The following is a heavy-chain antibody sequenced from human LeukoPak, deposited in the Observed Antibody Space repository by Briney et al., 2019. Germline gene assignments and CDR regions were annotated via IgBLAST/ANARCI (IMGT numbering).Heavy chain of an antibody. CDR1: GSTMTNSW. CDR3: TTGRVI. CDR2: IKSETDGGTT. V-gene: IGHV3-15*01. J-gene: IGHJ4*02. Sequence: GGSLRLSCPASGSTMTNSWTTWVRQAPGKGLEWVGLIKSETDGGTTNYAATVKGRFTISRDDSKTTLYLQMNSRQTENTAVYYCTTGRVIWGQETLVTVSS.